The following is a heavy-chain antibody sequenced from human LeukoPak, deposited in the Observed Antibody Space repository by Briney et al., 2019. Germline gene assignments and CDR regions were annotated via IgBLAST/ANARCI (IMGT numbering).Heavy chain of an antibody. CDR2: IIPILGIA. CDR3: ARPGLTEAFDI. V-gene: IGHV1-69*04. CDR1: GGTFSSYA. J-gene: IGHJ3*02. Sequence: ASVKVSCKASGGTFSSYAISWVRQAPGQGLEWMGRIIPILGIANYAQKFQGRVTITADKSTSTAYMELSSLRSEDTAVYYCARPGLTEAFDIWGQGTMVTVSS. D-gene: IGHD4-11*01.